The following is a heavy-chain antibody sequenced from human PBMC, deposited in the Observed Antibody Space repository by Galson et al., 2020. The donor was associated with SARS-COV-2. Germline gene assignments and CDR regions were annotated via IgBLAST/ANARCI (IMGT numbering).Heavy chain of an antibody. CDR3: ARVGLGYCSSTSCYTAFDI. CDR1: GGSISSYY. CDR2: IYYSGST. V-gene: IGHV4-59*01. Sequence: SETLSLTYTVSGGSISSYYWSWIRQPPGKGLEWIGYIYYSGSTNYNPSLKSRVTISVDTSKNQFSLKLSSVTAADTAVYYCARVGLGYCSSTSCYTAFDIWGQGTMVTVSS. D-gene: IGHD2-2*02. J-gene: IGHJ3*02.